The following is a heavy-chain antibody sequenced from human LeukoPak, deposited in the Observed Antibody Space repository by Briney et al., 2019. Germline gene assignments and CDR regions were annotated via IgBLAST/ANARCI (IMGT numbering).Heavy chain of an antibody. CDR1: GFTFSSYA. Sequence: GGSLRLSCAASGFTFSSYAMHWVRQAPGKGLEWVAVISYDGSNKYYADSVKGRFTISRDNSKNTLYLQMNSLRADDTAIYYCAKDGLVGATDWFDYWGQGTLVTVSS. J-gene: IGHJ4*02. CDR2: ISYDGSNK. D-gene: IGHD1-26*01. V-gene: IGHV3-30*04. CDR3: AKDGLVGATDWFDY.